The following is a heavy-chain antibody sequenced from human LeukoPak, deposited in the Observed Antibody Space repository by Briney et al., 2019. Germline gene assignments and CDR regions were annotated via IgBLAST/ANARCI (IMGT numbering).Heavy chain of an antibody. Sequence: SETLSLTCTVSGASISIYYWSWIRQPAGKGLEWIGCIYGSESINYNPSLKSRVTMSVDTSKNQFSLKLSSVTAADTAVYYCARDIYGSGHGWFDTWGQGRLVTVSS. J-gene: IGHJ5*02. D-gene: IGHD3-10*01. CDR3: ARDIYGSGHGWFDT. CDR1: GASISIYY. CDR2: IYGSESI. V-gene: IGHV4-4*07.